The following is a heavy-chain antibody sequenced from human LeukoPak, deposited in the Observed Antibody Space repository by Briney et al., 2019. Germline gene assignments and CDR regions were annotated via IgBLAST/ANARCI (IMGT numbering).Heavy chain of an antibody. Sequence: PSETLSLTCTVSSASIRSSNYYWGWIRQPPGKGLEWIGSIYYNGNTYYNPSLKSRVTISVDTSKNQFSLKLNSVTAADTAVYFCGRLDDYDYSAWRGQGILVTVSS. CDR1: SASIRSSNYY. J-gene: IGHJ4*02. CDR2: IYYNGNT. CDR3: GRLDDYDYSAW. D-gene: IGHD3-22*01. V-gene: IGHV4-39*01.